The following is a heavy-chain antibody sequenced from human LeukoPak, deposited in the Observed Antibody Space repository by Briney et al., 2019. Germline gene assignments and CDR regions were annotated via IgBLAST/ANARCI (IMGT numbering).Heavy chain of an antibody. CDR2: MNLNGREK. V-gene: IGHV3-7*01. CDR3: ARDHNSGNYPNYYFDF. Sequence: GGSLRLSCAASGYTFSNYWMSWVRQAPGKELQWVANMNLNGREKYYVDSLKGRLTISRDNAKNSLYLQMNSLRAEDTAVFYCARDHNSGNYPNYYFDFWGQGTLVTVSS. D-gene: IGHD1-26*01. J-gene: IGHJ4*02. CDR1: GYTFSNYW.